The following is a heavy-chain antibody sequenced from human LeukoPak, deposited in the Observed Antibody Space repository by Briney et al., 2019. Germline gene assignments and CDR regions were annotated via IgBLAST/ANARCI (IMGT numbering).Heavy chain of an antibody. V-gene: IGHV3-30*18. CDR2: ISYDGTNK. D-gene: IGHD2-2*03. CDR3: AKDLGIVVVPAAIAGFDY. Sequence: GRSLRLSCAASGFTFSTYGMHWVRQVPGKGLEWVAVISYDGTNKYYADSVKGRFTISRDNSKNTLYLQMNSLRAEDTAVYYCAKDLGIVVVPAAIAGFDYWGQGTLVIVSS. CDR1: GFTFSTYG. J-gene: IGHJ4*02.